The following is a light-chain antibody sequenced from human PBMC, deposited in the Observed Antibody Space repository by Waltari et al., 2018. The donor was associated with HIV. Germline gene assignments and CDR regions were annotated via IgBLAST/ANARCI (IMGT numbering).Light chain of an antibody. Sequence: QSALPQPASVSGSPGQSITISCSRTSTDIGGCIYVPWYQQHPGKAPKLVIYEVANRPSGISNRFSGSKSGNTASLTISGLQTEDEADYYCSSFTSSSFWVFGGGTKLTVL. CDR2: EVA. J-gene: IGLJ3*02. CDR1: STDIGGCIY. V-gene: IGLV2-14*01. CDR3: SSFTSSSFWV.